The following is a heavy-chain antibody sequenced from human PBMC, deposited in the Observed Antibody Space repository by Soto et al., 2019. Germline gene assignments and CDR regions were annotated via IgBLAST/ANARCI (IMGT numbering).Heavy chain of an antibody. Sequence: EVQLLESGGGLVQPGGSLRLSCAVSGFTFSSFAMSWVRQAPGKGLEWVSVISSSGGTTYYADSVKGRFTISRDNPKNTLYLQRNSLRAEDTAVYYCARDYSYACDYWGQGTLVTVSS. J-gene: IGHJ4*02. D-gene: IGHD3-16*01. CDR3: ARDYSYACDY. CDR2: ISSSGGTT. V-gene: IGHV3-23*01. CDR1: GFTFSSFA.